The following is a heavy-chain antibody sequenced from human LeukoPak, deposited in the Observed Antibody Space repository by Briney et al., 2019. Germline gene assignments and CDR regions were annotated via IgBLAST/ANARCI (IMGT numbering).Heavy chain of an antibody. D-gene: IGHD1-26*01. Sequence: PGGSLRLSRAGSGYTFSSYWMHWVRQAPGKGLVWVSRINSDGSSTAYADSVEGRFTISRDNAKNTLYLQMNSLGVEDTAVYYCYLSGSFDYWGQGTLVTVSS. CDR1: GYTFSSYW. V-gene: IGHV3-74*01. CDR3: YLSGSFDY. J-gene: IGHJ4*02. CDR2: INSDGSST.